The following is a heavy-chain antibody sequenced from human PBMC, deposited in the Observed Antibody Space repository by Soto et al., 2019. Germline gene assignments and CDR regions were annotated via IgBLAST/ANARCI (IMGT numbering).Heavy chain of an antibody. J-gene: IGHJ6*02. D-gene: IGHD1-1*01. Sequence: EVQLLESGGGLVQPGGSLRLSCAASGFTFSSYAMSWVRQAPGKGLEWVSAISGSGGSTYYADSVKGRFTISRDNSKNTLYLQMNSLRAEATAVYYCATTTATYYYYGMDVRGQGTTVTVSS. CDR3: ATTTATYYYYGMDV. V-gene: IGHV3-23*01. CDR1: GFTFSSYA. CDR2: ISGSGGST.